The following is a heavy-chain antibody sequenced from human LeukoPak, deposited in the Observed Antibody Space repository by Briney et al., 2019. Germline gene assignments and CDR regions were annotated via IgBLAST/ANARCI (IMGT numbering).Heavy chain of an antibody. CDR3: ARYDPRGAFDI. V-gene: IGHV3-53*01. Sequence: GGSLRLSCAASELTVSSNYMSWVRQAPGKGLEWVSVIYSGGSTYYADSVKGRFTISRDNSKNNLYLQINSLRAEDTAVYFCARYDPRGAFDIWGQGTMVTVSS. D-gene: IGHD1-1*01. CDR1: ELTVSSNY. CDR2: IYSGGST. J-gene: IGHJ3*02.